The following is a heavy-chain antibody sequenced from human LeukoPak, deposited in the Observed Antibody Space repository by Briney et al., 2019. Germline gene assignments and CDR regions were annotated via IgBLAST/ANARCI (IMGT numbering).Heavy chain of an antibody. CDR3: ARDNIVVVTAIPYYYYYGTDV. Sequence: PGGSLRLSCAASGFTFSDYYMSWIRQAPGKGLEWVSYISSSGSTIYYADSVKGRFTISRDNAKNSLYLQMNSLRAEDTAVYYCARDNIVVVTAIPYYYYYGTDVWGQGTTVTVSS. V-gene: IGHV3-11*01. CDR2: ISSSGSTI. J-gene: IGHJ6*02. D-gene: IGHD2-21*02. CDR1: GFTFSDYY.